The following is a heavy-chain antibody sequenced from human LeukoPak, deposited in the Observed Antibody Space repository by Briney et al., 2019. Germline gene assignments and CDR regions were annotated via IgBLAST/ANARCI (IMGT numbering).Heavy chain of an antibody. V-gene: IGHV3-7*01. CDR2: IKQDGSEK. J-gene: IGHJ6*03. D-gene: IGHD3-16*01. CDR1: GFTFSSYW. CDR3: ARPGGYYYYYYLDV. Sequence: GGSLRLSCAASGFTFSSYWMSWVRQAPGKGLEWVANIKQDGSEKYYVDSVKGRFTISRDNAKNSLYLQMNSLRAEDTAVYYCARPGGYYYYYYLDVWGRGTTVTVSS.